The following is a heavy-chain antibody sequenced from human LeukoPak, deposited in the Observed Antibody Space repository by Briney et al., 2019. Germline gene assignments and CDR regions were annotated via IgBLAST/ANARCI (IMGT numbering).Heavy chain of an antibody. CDR3: ARERDYGSGSYYFDY. CDR1: SGSISSYY. CDR2: IYYSGST. Sequence: SETLSLTCTVSSGSISSYYWSWIRQPPGKGLEWIGYIYYSGSTNYNPSLKSRVTISVDTSKNQFSLKLSSVTAADTAVYYCARERDYGSGSYYFDYWGQGTLVTVSS. D-gene: IGHD3-10*01. V-gene: IGHV4-59*01. J-gene: IGHJ4*02.